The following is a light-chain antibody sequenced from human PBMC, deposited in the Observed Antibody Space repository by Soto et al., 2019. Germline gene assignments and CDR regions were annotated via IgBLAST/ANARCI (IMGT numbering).Light chain of an antibody. CDR2: STT. CDR3: ATWDDSLIVVV. J-gene: IGLJ2*01. V-gene: IGLV1-44*01. CDR1: SSNIGSNT. Sequence: QSVLTQPPSASGTPGQRVTISCSGGSSNIGSNTVNWYQQLPGTAPKVLIYSTTQRPSGVPDRFSGSKSGTSASLAISGLQSEDEGDYYCATWDDSLIVVVFGGGTKLTVL.